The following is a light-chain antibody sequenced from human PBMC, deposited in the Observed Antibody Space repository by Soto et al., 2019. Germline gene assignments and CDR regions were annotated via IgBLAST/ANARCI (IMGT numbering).Light chain of an antibody. CDR2: KVS. CDR3: MHGTHWPPYT. CDR1: QSLADIDGNTY. Sequence: EVVMTQSPLSLPVTLGQPASISCRSSQSLADIDGNTYLSWFQQRPGQSPRRLIYKVSNRESGVPARFSGSGSGTDFTLKISRVEAEDVGVYYCMHGTHWPPYTFGQGTKMEI. V-gene: IGKV2-30*01. J-gene: IGKJ2*01.